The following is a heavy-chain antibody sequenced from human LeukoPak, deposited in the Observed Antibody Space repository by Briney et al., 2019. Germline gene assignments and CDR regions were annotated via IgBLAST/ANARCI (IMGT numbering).Heavy chain of an antibody. Sequence: SETLSLTCTVSGGSISSYYWSWIRQPAGKGLEWIGRIYTSGSTNYNPSLMSRVTISVDTSKNQFSLKLSSVTAADTAVYYCASDGGSTAYFDYWGQGTLVTVSS. V-gene: IGHV4-4*07. CDR2: IYTSGST. J-gene: IGHJ4*02. CDR3: ASDGGSTAYFDY. CDR1: GGSISSYY. D-gene: IGHD4-11*01.